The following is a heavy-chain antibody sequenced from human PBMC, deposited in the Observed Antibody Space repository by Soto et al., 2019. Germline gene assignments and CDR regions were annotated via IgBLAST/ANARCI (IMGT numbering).Heavy chain of an antibody. D-gene: IGHD4-4*01. J-gene: IGHJ6*02. CDR3: AKHAYRTLYYSYYGMDV. Sequence: EVQLLESGGGLVQPGGSLRLSCAASGFTFSSYAMSWVRQAPGKGLEWVSAISGSGGSTYYADSVKGRFTISRDNSKNTLYLQLNSLRAEDTAVYYCAKHAYRTLYYSYYGMDVWGQGTTVTVSS. V-gene: IGHV3-23*01. CDR1: GFTFSSYA. CDR2: ISGSGGST.